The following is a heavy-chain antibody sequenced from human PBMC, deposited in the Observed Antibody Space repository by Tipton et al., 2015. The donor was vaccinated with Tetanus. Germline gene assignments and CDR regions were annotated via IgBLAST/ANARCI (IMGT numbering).Heavy chain of an antibody. CDR1: GGSISSSSYY. CDR3: ANVAAAGRVYYFDY. CDR2: IYYSGST. V-gene: IGHV4-39*01. Sequence: TLSLTCTVSGGSISSSSYYWGWIRQPPGKGLEWIGSIYYSGSTYYNPSLKSRVTISVDTSKNQFSLKLSSVTAADTAVYYCANVAAAGRVYYFDYWGQGTLVTVSS. D-gene: IGHD6-13*01. J-gene: IGHJ4*02.